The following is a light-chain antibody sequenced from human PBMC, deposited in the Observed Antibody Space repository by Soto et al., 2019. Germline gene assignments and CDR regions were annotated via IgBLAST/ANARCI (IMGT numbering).Light chain of an antibody. CDR2: EVT. V-gene: IGLV2-18*02. Sequence: QSVLTQPPSVSGSLEQSVTISCTGTGSDVANYKRVSWYQQAPGTAPKLIIYEVTSRPSGVPARFSGSKSGNTASLTISGLQAEDEADYYCCSYAGSYTYVFGTGTKV. CDR3: CSYAGSYTYV. CDR1: GSDVANYKR. J-gene: IGLJ1*01.